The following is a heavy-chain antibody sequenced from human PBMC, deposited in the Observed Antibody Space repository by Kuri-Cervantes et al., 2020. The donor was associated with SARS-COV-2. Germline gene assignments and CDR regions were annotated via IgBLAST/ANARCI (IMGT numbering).Heavy chain of an antibody. CDR3: ASQGVGAHRGQDY. J-gene: IGHJ4*02. V-gene: IGHV4-59*12. CDR1: GGSISSYY. D-gene: IGHD1-26*01. CDR2: IYYSGST. Sequence: SETLSLTCTVSGGSISSYYWSWIRQPPGKGLEWIGYIYYSGSTNHNPSLKSRVTISVDTSKNQFSLKLSSVTAADTAVYYCASQGVGAHRGQDYWGQGTLVTVSS.